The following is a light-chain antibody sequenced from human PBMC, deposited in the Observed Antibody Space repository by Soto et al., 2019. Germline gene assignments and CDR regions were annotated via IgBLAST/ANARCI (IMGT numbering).Light chain of an antibody. Sequence: DIQMTQSPSSLSASVGDRVTITCQASEAISNHLNWYQQKPGKAPKLLIYDVSNLETGVPSRFSGSGSGTYFTFTISSLQPEDIGTYYGQQYDTLPLFTFGPGTKVDIK. CDR2: DVS. J-gene: IGKJ3*01. V-gene: IGKV1-33*01. CDR1: EAISNH. CDR3: QQYDTLPLFT.